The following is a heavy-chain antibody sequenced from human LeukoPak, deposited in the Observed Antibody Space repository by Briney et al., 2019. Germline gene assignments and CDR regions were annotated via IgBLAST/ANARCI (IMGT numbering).Heavy chain of an antibody. D-gene: IGHD1-26*01. J-gene: IGHJ4*02. Sequence: ASVKVSCKASGGTFSSYAFNWVRQAPGQGLEWMGGIIPIFGTANYAQKFQGRVTITTDKSTSTAYMDLSSLRSEDTAVYYCARVPRVGATRGFGQTYPFDYWGQGTLVTVSS. CDR1: GGTFSSYA. CDR3: ARVPRVGATRGFGQTYPFDY. V-gene: IGHV1-69*05. CDR2: IIPIFGTA.